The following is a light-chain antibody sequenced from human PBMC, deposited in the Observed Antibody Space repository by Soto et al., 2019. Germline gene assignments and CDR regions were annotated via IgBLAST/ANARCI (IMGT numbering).Light chain of an antibody. Sequence: EIVLTQSPGTLSLSPGERATLSYRASQSVSSIYLAWYQHKPGQAPRLLIYGASSRATGSPDRFSGSGSGTDFTLTISRLEPEDFAVYYCQQYGSSSWTFGRGTTVEIK. CDR2: GAS. CDR3: QQYGSSSWT. CDR1: QSVSSIY. J-gene: IGKJ1*01. V-gene: IGKV3-20*01.